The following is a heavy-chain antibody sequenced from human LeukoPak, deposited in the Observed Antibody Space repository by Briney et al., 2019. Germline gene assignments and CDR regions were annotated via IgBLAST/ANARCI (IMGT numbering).Heavy chain of an antibody. CDR1: GYSFSGYF. D-gene: IGHD1-14*01. CDR3: ARIGYNHYFDY. J-gene: IGHJ4*02. CDR2: INPNSGGT. V-gene: IGHV1-2*02. Sequence: GASVKVSCKASGYSFSGYFMHWVRQAPGQGLEWMGWINPNSGGTNYAQTFRGRVTMTRDTSITTAYLELSRLRSDDTAVYYCARIGYNHYFDYWGQGTLVTVSS.